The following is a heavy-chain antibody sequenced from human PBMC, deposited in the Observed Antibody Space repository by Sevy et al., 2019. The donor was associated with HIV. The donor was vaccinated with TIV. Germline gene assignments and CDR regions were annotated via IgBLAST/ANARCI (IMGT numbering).Heavy chain of an antibody. CDR1: GYSFTSHW. CDR3: ATSRSGYFDSSGYYIY. J-gene: IGHJ4*02. V-gene: IGHV5-51*01. Sequence: GESLKISCQGSGYSFTSHWIGWVRHMPGKGLEWMGIIYPEDSETRYSPSSQGQVTFPADKSISTAYLQRSSLKASDTAMYYCATSRSGYFDSSGYYIYWGQGTLVTVSS. CDR2: IYPEDSET. D-gene: IGHD3-22*01.